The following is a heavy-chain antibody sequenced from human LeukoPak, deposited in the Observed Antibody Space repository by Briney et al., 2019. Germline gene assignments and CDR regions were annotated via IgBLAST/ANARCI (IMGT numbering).Heavy chain of an antibody. CDR2: ISSSSSYI. CDR1: GFTFSNYW. V-gene: IGHV3-21*01. J-gene: IGHJ4*02. Sequence: GGSLRLSCAASGFTFSNYWMNWVRQAPGKGLEWVSSISSSSSYIYYADSVKGRFTISRDNAKNSLYLQMNSLRAEDTAVYYCAGERHFDYWGQGTLVTVSS. CDR3: AGERHFDY.